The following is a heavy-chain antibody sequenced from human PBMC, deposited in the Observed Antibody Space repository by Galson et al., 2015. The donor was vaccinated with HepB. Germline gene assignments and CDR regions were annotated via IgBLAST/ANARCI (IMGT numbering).Heavy chain of an antibody. Sequence: SLRLSCAASGFTFSSYGMHWVRQAPGKGLEWVAVIWYDGSNKYYADSVKGRFTISRDNSKNTLYLQMNSLRAENTAVYYCARDSGSYSDWGQGTLVTVSS. J-gene: IGHJ4*02. CDR2: IWYDGSNK. CDR1: GFTFSSYG. V-gene: IGHV3-33*01. CDR3: ARDSGSYSD. D-gene: IGHD1-26*01.